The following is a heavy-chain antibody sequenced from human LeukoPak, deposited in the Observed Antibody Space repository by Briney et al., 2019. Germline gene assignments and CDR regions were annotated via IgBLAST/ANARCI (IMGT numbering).Heavy chain of an antibody. CDR3: AKRTYDSSGSIDY. CDR2: IRYDGGNK. V-gene: IGHV3-30*02. D-gene: IGHD3-22*01. CDR1: GFIFSSYG. J-gene: IGHJ4*02. Sequence: GGSLRLSCAASGFIFSSYGMHWVRQAPGKGLEWVAFIRYDGGNKYYADSVKGRFTISRDNSKNTLYLQMNSLRAEDTAVYYCAKRTYDSSGSIDYWGQGTLVTVSS.